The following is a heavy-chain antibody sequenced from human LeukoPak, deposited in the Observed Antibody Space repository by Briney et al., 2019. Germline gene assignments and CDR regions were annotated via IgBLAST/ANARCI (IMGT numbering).Heavy chain of an antibody. CDR3: ARIMRGELPGRY. J-gene: IGHJ4*02. CDR2: FYYSGGT. V-gene: IGHV4-30-4*07. CDR1: GGSIISGPYS. Sequence: TSETLSLTCAVSGGSIISGPYSWSWIRQPPGKGLEWIGYFYYSGGTYYNPSLRGRVIISLDTSKNHFSLKLNSVSAADTAVYYCARIMRGELPGRYWGQGTLVTVSS. D-gene: IGHD1-26*01.